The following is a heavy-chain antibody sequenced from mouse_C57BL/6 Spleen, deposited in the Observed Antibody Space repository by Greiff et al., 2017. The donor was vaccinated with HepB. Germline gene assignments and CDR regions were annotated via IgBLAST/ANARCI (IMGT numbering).Heavy chain of an antibody. CDR1: GFTFSSYA. J-gene: IGHJ3*01. Sequence: EVNLVESGGGLVKPGGSLKLSCAASGFTFSSYAMSWVRQTPEKRLEWVATISDGGSYTYYPDNVKGRFTISRDNAKNNLYLQMSHLKSEDTAMYYCAREVYGSSSWFAYWGQGTLVTVSA. CDR2: ISDGGSYT. CDR3: AREVYGSSSWFAY. V-gene: IGHV5-4*01. D-gene: IGHD1-1*01.